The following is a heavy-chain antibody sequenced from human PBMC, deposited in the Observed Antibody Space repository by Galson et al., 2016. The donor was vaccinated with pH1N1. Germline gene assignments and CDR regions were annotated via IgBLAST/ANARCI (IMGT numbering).Heavy chain of an antibody. CDR1: GFTFDDYA. CDR2: ISWNSGSI. Sequence: SLRLSCAASGFTFDDYAIHWVRQAPGKGLEWVSGISWNSGSIGYADSVKGRFTTSRDNAKNSLYLQMNSLRAEDTALYYCAKDSGHFYNWFDPWGQGALVTVSS. V-gene: IGHV3-9*01. J-gene: IGHJ5*02. D-gene: IGHD2/OR15-2a*01. CDR3: AKDSGHFYNWFDP.